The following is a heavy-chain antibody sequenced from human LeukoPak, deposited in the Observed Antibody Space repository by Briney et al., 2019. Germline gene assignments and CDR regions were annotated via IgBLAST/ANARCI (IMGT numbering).Heavy chain of an antibody. V-gene: IGHV4-59*12. CDR1: GFSLSTYA. CDR3: ARAVSGRFDY. J-gene: IGHJ4*02. Sequence: GSLRLSCAASGFSLSTYAMTWVRQPPGKGLEWTGYIYYSGSTNYNPSLKSRVTISVDTSKNQFSLKLSSVTAADTAIYYCARAVSGRFDYWGQGTLVTVSS. D-gene: IGHD6-19*01. CDR2: IYYSGST.